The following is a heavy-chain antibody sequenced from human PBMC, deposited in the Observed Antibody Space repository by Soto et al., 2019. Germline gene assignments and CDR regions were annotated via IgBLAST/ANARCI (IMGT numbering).Heavy chain of an antibody. V-gene: IGHV4-59*01. CDR2: IHYSGTT. J-gene: IGHJ4*02. D-gene: IGHD3-3*01. Sequence: QVQLQESGPGLVKPSETLSLTCTVSGGSINNYYWSWIRQPPGAGLEWIGYIHYSGTTNYNPSLMSRVTISMDTSKNQFFLKLTSITAADTAVYDCARRWSGIDYWGQGTLVTVSS. CDR3: ARRWSGIDY. CDR1: GGSINNYY.